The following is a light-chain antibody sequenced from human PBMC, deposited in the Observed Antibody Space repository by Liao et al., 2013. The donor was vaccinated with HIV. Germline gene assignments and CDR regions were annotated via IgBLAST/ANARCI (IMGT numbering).Light chain of an antibody. Sequence: SYELTQAPSVSVSPGQAATITCSGDKLGDKYVSWYQQKPGQSPVLVIFQDNKRPSGVPGRFSGSNSENTATLTISGTQATDEADYYCQAWDSSTGDMVFGGGTKLTVL. V-gene: IGLV3-1*01. J-gene: IGLJ2*01. CDR1: KLGDKY. CDR2: QDN. CDR3: QAWDSSTGDMV.